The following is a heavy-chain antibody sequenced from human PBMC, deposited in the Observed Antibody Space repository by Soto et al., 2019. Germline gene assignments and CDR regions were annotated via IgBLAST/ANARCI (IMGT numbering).Heavy chain of an antibody. J-gene: IGHJ5*02. Sequence: QVQLVESGGDVVQPGRSLGLSCSASGFIFRTYAMHWVRQAPGKGLEWVAAISHDGNNEYYADSVKGRFTISRDNSKNTVYLYLTNLRVEDTAVYYCARDDDPTVNNCFDPWGQGTRVTVSS. V-gene: IGHV3-30*04. CDR1: GFIFRTYA. CDR3: ARDDDPTVNNCFDP. CDR2: ISHDGNNE. D-gene: IGHD4-4*01.